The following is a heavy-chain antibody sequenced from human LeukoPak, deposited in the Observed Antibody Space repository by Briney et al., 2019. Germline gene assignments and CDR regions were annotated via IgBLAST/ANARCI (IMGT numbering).Heavy chain of an antibody. CDR1: GFTFSSYA. J-gene: IGHJ5*02. CDR3: AKDPRYDFWSGYSNWFDP. D-gene: IGHD3-3*01. CDR2: ISGGGGST. Sequence: GGSLRLSCAASGFTFSSYAMSWVRQAPGKGLEWVSAISGGGGSTYYADSVKGRFTISRDNSKNTLYLQMNSLRAEDTAVYYCAKDPRYDFWSGYSNWFDPWGQGTLVTVSS. V-gene: IGHV3-23*01.